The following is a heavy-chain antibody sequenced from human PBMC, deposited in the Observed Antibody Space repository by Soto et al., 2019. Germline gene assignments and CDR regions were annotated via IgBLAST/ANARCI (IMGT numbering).Heavy chain of an antibody. V-gene: IGHV4-39*01. CDR1: CGSVSSSSYY. CDR3: AGQGEWEPALMEV. D-gene: IGHD1-26*01. J-gene: IGHJ6*02. Sequence: PSETLSLTCTFSCGSVSSSSYYCCSIRQPPGKGLEWIGSIYYSGSTYYNPSLKSRVTISVDTSKNQFSLKLSSVTAADTAVYYCAGQGEWEPALMEVWGQGTTVHRLL. CDR2: IYYSGST.